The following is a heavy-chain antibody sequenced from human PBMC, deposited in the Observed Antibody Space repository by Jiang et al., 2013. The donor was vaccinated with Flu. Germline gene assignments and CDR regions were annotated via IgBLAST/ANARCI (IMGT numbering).Heavy chain of an antibody. J-gene: IGHJ6*01. Sequence: SGAEVKKPGASMRVSCKASGYAFNTYDVTWVRQAPGQGLEWMGWISGYSGKAHYAGKFQARVTMTTDTSTTTAYMELRSLRSDDTAIYYCARVGRGLAYPASYPYYGLDVWG. V-gene: IGHV1-18*01. CDR1: GYAFNTYD. D-gene: IGHD2-21*01. CDR2: ISGYSGKA. CDR3: ARVGRGLAYPASYPYYGLDV.